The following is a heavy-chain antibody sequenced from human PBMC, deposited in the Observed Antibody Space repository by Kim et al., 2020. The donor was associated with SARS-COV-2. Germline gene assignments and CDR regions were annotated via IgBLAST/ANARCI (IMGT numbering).Heavy chain of an antibody. CDR1: GFTFSSYG. J-gene: IGHJ6*02. CDR3: AAVTLDYYYGMDV. D-gene: IGHD3-16*02. CDR2: IWYDGSNK. Sequence: GGSLRLSCAASGFTFSSYGMHWVRQAPGKGLEWVAVIWYDGSNKYYADSVKGRFTISRDNSKNTLYLQMNSLRAEDTAVYYCAAVTLDYYYGMDVWGQGTTVTVSS. V-gene: IGHV3-33*01.